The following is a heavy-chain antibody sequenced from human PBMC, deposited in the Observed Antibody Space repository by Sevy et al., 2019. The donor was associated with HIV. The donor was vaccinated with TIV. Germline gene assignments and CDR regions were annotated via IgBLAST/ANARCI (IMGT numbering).Heavy chain of an antibody. D-gene: IGHD2-21*01. V-gene: IGHV3-13*01. CDR2: IGTLGDT. J-gene: IGHJ4*02. CDR1: GFSFSGSD. CDR3: VRGLQTHCDRTACPLDD. Sequence: GGSLRLSCAGYGFSFSGSDMHWVRQPTGKGLEWISSIGTLGDTFYADSVKGRFTISRDNAKSSLYPEMSSLRAGDTALYYCVRGLQTHCDRTACPLDDWGQGTLVTVSS.